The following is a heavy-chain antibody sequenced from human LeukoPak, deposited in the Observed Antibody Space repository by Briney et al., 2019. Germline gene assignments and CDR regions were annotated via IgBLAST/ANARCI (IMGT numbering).Heavy chain of an antibody. CDR3: ARQFDYGDYTLNY. Sequence: GESLKISCKGSGYSFTNYWIGWVRQMPGKGLEWMGLIYPGDSDTRYSPSFQGQVTISADKSISIAYLQWSSLKASDTAMYYCARQFDYGDYTLNYWGQGTLVTVSS. CDR2: IYPGDSDT. D-gene: IGHD4-17*01. V-gene: IGHV5-51*01. J-gene: IGHJ4*02. CDR1: GYSFTNYW.